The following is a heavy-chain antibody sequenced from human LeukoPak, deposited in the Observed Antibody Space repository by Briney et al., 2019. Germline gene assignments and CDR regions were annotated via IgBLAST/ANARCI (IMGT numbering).Heavy chain of an antibody. D-gene: IGHD3-10*01. V-gene: IGHV3-23*01. Sequence: QPGGSLRLSCAASGFTFINFAMNWVRRAPGKGLEWVSTISGSGDGTYYADSVKGRFTISRDNSKNMLFLQMSSLSADDTALYYCAKGRLQEGTVFRGVITPVDYWGEGTLVTVTS. CDR1: GFTFINFA. CDR3: AKGRLQEGTVFRGVITPVDY. J-gene: IGHJ4*02. CDR2: ISGSGDGT.